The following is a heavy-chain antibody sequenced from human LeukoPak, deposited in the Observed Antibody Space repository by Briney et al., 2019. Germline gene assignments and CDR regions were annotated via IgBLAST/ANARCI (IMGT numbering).Heavy chain of an antibody. V-gene: IGHV3-23*01. CDR2: ISGSGGST. J-gene: IGHJ4*02. Sequence: GGSLGLSCAASGFTFRNYVIHWVRQAPGKGLEWVSAISGSGGSTYYADSVKGRFTISRDNSKNTLFLQMNSLRVEDTAVYYCTKDRSYGHDYWGQGTLVTVSS. D-gene: IGHD3-16*01. CDR1: GFTFRNYV. CDR3: TKDRSYGHDY.